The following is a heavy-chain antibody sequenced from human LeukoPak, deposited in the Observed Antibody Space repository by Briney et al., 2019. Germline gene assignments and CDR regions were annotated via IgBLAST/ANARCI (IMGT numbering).Heavy chain of an antibody. Sequence: NPSETLSLTCTVSGGSISSSSYYWGWIRQPPGKGLEWIGSIYYSGSTYYNPSLKSRVTISVDTSKNQFSLKLSSVTAADTAVYYCARLSDLQWLVHAPLFDYWGQGTLVTVSS. CDR3: ARLSDLQWLVHAPLFDY. CDR1: GGSISSSSYY. D-gene: IGHD6-19*01. J-gene: IGHJ4*02. V-gene: IGHV4-39*01. CDR2: IYYSGST.